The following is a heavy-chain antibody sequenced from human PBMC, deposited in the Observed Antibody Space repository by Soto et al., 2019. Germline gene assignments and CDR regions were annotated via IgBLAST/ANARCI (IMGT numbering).Heavy chain of an antibody. CDR2: IYSSGGS. CDR3: VGTGTKDDY. V-gene: IGHV4-30-4*01. D-gene: IGHD1-1*01. CDR1: GASVSSGDYY. Sequence: PSETLSLTCTVSGASVSSGDYYWSCIRQPPGKGLEWIGYIYSSGGSYYNPSLKGRLTISIDTSKNQFSLKLNSVTVADTAIYYCVGTGTKDDYWGRGTMVTVSS. J-gene: IGHJ4*02.